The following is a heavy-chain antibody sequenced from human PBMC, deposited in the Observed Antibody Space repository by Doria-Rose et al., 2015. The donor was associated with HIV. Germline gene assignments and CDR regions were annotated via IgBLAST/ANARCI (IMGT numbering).Heavy chain of an antibody. CDR1: GVSLSSPGMG. Sequence: SGPVLVKPTETLTLTCTVSGVSLSSPGMGVSWIRQPPGKALEWLANIFSDDESSYKTSLKSRLTISRGSCKSQVVLTMTDMDPVDTATYYCARIKSSRWYHKYYFDFWGQGTLVIVSA. CDR3: ARIKSSRWYHKYYFDF. J-gene: IGHJ4*02. V-gene: IGHV2-26*01. CDR2: IFSDDES. D-gene: IGHD6-13*01.